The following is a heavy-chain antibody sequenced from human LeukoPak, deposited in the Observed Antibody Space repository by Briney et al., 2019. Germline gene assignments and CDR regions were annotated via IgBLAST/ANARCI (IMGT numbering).Heavy chain of an antibody. CDR3: ARVENEAFDI. V-gene: IGHV3-53*01. CDR2: IYSGGST. D-gene: IGHD2-15*01. Sequence: PGGSLRLSCAASGFTVRSNYMSWVGQAPGKGLEGVSVIYSGGSTYYSDSVKGRLTISRDNSKNTLYLQMNSLRAEDTAVYYCARVENEAFDIWGQGTMVTVSS. CDR1: GFTVRSNY. J-gene: IGHJ3*02.